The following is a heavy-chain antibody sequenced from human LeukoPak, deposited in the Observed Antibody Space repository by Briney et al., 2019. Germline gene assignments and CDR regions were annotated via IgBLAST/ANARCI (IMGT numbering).Heavy chain of an antibody. CDR2: IYYSGRT. CDR1: GGFVSASSYY. J-gene: IGHJ4*02. V-gene: IGHV4-39*02. D-gene: IGHD3-22*01. Sequence: PSETLSLTCTVSGGFVSASSYYWGWIRQSPGKGLEWIGEIYYSGRTYYNPSLKGRANILVDTSNNLFSLSLNFMTAADTAIYYCARRRYYDSTGRLNWGPGTLVTVSS. CDR3: ARRRYYDSTGRLN.